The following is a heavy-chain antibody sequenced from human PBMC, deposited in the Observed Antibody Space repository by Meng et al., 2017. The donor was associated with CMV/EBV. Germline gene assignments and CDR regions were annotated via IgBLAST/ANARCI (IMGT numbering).Heavy chain of an antibody. CDR1: GFTFSDYY. Sequence: GGSLRLSCAASGFTFSDYYLSWICQGPGKGLEWVSYISSSGSTIYYADSIKGRFTIYKDNAKNSLYLQMNSMRAEDTAVYSCAGDLDPYNWNYVGVVQGAEGYWGQGTLVTVSS. D-gene: IGHD1-7*01. V-gene: IGHV3-11*04. CDR2: ISSSGSTI. CDR3: AGDLDPYNWNYVGVVQGAEGY. J-gene: IGHJ4*02.